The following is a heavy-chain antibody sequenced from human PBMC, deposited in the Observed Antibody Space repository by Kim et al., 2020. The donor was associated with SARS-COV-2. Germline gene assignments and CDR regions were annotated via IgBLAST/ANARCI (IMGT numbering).Heavy chain of an antibody. J-gene: IGHJ4*01. CDR3: AKDRGGIGWPVFDY. Sequence: GGSLRLSCAASGFSFSNNAMSWVRQAPGRGLEWVSTIRASAETTYYADSVNGRFTISRDSSKHTLYLQLNSLRADDTAVYYCAKDRGGIGWPVFDYWG. CDR2: IRASAETT. D-gene: IGHD6-19*01. CDR1: GFSFSNNA. V-gene: IGHV3-23*01.